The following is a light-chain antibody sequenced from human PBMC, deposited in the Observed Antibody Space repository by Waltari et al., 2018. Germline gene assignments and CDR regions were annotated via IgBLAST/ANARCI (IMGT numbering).Light chain of an antibody. CDR1: SSDIGGYTY. CDR3: SSYAGSSTLL. V-gene: IGLV2-8*01. Sequence: QSALPQPPSASGSPGQSVTISCPGTSSDIGGYTYISWYQQRPGKAPQLLIYDVTKRPAGVPDRFSGSKSGNTASLTVSGLQAEDEADYYCSSYAGSSTLLFGGGTQLTVL. J-gene: IGLJ2*01. CDR2: DVT.